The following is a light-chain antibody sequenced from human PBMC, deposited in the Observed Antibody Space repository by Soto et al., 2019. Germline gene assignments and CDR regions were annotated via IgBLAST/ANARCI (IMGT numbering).Light chain of an antibody. J-gene: IGKJ1*01. V-gene: IGKV3-20*01. CDR3: QQYGRSGT. CDR2: GAS. Sequence: EIGLTEAPATLALSTGERANLSCRASQSVSRYLAWYQQRPGQAPRLLIYGASNRATGIPDRFSGSGSGTDFTLTISRLEPEDFAVYYCQQYGRSGTFGQGTKVDIK. CDR1: QSVSRY.